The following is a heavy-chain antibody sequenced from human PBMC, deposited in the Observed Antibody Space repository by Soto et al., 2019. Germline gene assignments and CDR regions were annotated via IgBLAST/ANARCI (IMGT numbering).Heavy chain of an antibody. D-gene: IGHD3-10*01. CDR3: ARARFHAFGI. CDR1: GGSISSGNYY. V-gene: IGHV4-30-4*01. Sequence: PSETLSLTCSVSGGSISSGNYYWSWIRQPPGKGLEWIGYIYHSGSAYYNPSLKSRATISLDTSKNQFSLKLSSVTATDTAVYYCARARFHAFGIWGQGTMVTVSS. CDR2: IYHSGSA. J-gene: IGHJ3*02.